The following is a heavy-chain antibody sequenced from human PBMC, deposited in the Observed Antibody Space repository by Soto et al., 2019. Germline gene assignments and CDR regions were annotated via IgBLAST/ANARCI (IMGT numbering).Heavy chain of an antibody. CDR3: ARDPSHGSGSYLDS. V-gene: IGHV3-33*01. J-gene: IGHJ4*02. Sequence: GSLRPPCAASGFPFSDYGMHWVRQAPGKGLEWVSVIWFDGTNSYYADSVKGRFSLSRDNSKNTLYLQMNGLRAEDTGVYYCARDPSHGSGSYLDSWGQGTLVTVSS. CDR2: IWFDGTNS. CDR1: GFPFSDYG. D-gene: IGHD3-10*01.